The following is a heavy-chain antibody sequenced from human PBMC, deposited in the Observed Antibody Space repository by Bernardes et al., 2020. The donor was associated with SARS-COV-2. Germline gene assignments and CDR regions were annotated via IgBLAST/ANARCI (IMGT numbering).Heavy chain of an antibody. J-gene: IGHJ6*02. CDR3: AKEKSITIFGVVRYGMDV. CDR1: GFTLSRYA. CDR2: ISGSGGST. V-gene: IGHV3-23*01. D-gene: IGHD3-3*01. Sequence: GGLSPSRAAAGFTLSRYAMSWVRPAPGKGLEWVSAISGSGGSTYYADSVKGRFTISRDNSKNTLYLQMNSLRAEDTAVYYCAKEKSITIFGVVRYGMDVWGQGTTVTVSS.